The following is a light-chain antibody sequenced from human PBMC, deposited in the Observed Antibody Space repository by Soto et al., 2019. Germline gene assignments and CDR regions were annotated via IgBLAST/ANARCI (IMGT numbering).Light chain of an antibody. J-gene: IGKJ4*01. Sequence: ESVFTQSPGTLSLSPGERATLSCRASQSVNSNLAWYQQKPGQAPRLLIYDASNRATGIPVRFSGSGSGTDFTLTISSLEPEDFAVYYCQQSRDWPLTFGGGTKVDIK. CDR1: QSVNSN. CDR2: DAS. V-gene: IGKV3-11*01. CDR3: QQSRDWPLT.